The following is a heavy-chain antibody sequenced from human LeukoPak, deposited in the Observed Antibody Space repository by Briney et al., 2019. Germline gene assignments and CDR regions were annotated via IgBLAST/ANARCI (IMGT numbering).Heavy chain of an antibody. D-gene: IGHD1-26*01. Sequence: ASVKVSCKSSGFTFTDEYIHWVRQAPGQGPEWMGWINPYSGAINYAQKLQGRVTMTTDTSTSTAYMELRSLRSDDTAVYYCARGSGTYDPWGQGTLVTVSS. CDR1: GFTFTDEY. J-gene: IGHJ5*02. V-gene: IGHV1-18*01. CDR3: ARGSGTYDP. CDR2: INPYSGAI.